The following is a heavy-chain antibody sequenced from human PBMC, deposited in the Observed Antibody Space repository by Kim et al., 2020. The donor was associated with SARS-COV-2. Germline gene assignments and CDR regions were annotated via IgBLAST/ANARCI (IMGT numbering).Heavy chain of an antibody. V-gene: IGHV1-58*02. J-gene: IGHJ5*02. CDR2: IVVGSGNT. Sequence: SVKVSCKASGFTFTSSAMQWVRQARGQRLEWIGWIVVGSGNTNYAQKFQERVTITRDMSTSTAYMELSSLRSEDTAVYYCAASNPPYDILTGYYNVDWFDPWGQGTLVTVSS. D-gene: IGHD3-9*01. CDR1: GFTFTSSA. CDR3: AASNPPYDILTGYYNVDWFDP.